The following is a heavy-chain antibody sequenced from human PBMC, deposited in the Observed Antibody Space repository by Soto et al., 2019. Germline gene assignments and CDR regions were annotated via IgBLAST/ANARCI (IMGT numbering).Heavy chain of an antibody. V-gene: IGHV1-69*02. Sequence: QVQLVQSGAEVKKPASSVKVSCNASGGTFSSFTINWVRQAPGQRFEWMGRIIPMLGIEEYAQRFQGRVTITADKSTSTAYMELSSLTSEDTAVYYCARGTKYVPFEFWGQGTLVTVSS. J-gene: IGHJ4*02. CDR2: IIPMLGIE. CDR1: GGTFSSFT. D-gene: IGHD3-16*01. CDR3: ARGTKYVPFEF.